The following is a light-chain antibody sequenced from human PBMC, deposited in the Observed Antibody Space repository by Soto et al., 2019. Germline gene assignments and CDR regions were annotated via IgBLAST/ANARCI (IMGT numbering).Light chain of an antibody. CDR3: QQSYSTPLT. CDR2: AAS. V-gene: IGKV1-9*01. J-gene: IGKJ4*01. Sequence: IQLTQSPSSLSASVGDGVSITCRASQDIGTYLAWYQQTPGKAPKLLIYAASTLQSGVPSRFSGSGSGTNFSLTISSLQPEDFATYYCQQSYSTPLTFGGGTKVEIK. CDR1: QDIGTY.